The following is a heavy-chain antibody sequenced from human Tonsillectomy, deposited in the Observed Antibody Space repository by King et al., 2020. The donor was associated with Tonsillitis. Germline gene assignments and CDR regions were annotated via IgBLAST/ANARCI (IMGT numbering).Heavy chain of an antibody. V-gene: IGHV3-15*01. J-gene: IGHJ4*02. CDR2: IKSKTDGGAT. D-gene: IGHD6-19*01. CDR1: GFTFSNAW. CDR3: TSGWQGDY. Sequence: VQLVESGGGLVKPGGSLRLSCAASGFTFSNAWMSWVRQAPGKGLEWVGRIKSKTDGGATDYAATVKGRFTISRADTKNTLYMQMNSLKTEDTAVYYCTSGWQGDYWGQGTLVTVSS.